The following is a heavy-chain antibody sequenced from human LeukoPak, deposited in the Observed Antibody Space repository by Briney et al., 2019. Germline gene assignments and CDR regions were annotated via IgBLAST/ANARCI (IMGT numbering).Heavy chain of an antibody. CDR1: GYTFTSYD. V-gene: IGHV1-8*01. Sequence: ASVKVSCKASGYTFTSYDINWVRQATGQGLGWMGWMNPNSGNTGYAQKFQGRVTMTRNTSISTAYMELSSLRSEDTAVYYCARGWKIIAARPLGYWGQGTLVTVSS. D-gene: IGHD6-6*01. CDR2: MNPNSGNT. J-gene: IGHJ4*02. CDR3: ARGWKIIAARPLGY.